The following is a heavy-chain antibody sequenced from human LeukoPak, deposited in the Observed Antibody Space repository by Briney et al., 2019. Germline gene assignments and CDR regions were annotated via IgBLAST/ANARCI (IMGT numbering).Heavy chain of an antibody. CDR2: ISGSGST. CDR1: GFTFSNYV. J-gene: IGHJ5*02. Sequence: GGSLRLSCAASGFTFSNYVMTWVRQAPGKGLEWVSAISGSGSTYYADSVKGRFTISGDNPKNTLYLQMDSLRAEDTAVYYCARYLGASGSYVGFDPWGQGTLVTVSS. V-gene: IGHV3-23*01. CDR3: ARYLGASGSYVGFDP. D-gene: IGHD3-10*01.